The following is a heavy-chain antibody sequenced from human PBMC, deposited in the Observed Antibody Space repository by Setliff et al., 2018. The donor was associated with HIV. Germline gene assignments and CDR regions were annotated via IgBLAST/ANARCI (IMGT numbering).Heavy chain of an antibody. V-gene: IGHV4-34*01. CDR3: ARSKTFYDFWGGYYTHGAFKI. D-gene: IGHD3-3*01. CDR2: MNHSEH. CDR1: GGSFSGYS. Sequence: KPSETLSLTCAVYGGSFSGYSWTWIRQSPGKGLEWIGEMNHSEHYYNPTLKSRVTISMDTSKNQFSLNLTSVTAADTAVYYCARSKTFYDFWGGYYTHGAFKIWGLGTMVTVSS. J-gene: IGHJ3*02.